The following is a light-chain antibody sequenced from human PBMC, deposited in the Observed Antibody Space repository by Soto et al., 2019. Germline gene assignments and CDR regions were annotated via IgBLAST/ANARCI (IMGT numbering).Light chain of an antibody. V-gene: IGLV2-14*01. J-gene: IGLJ2*01. CDR3: YSDVDVTTGV. CDR2: DVT. Sequence: QSALTQPASVSGSPGQSITISCTGTSTDVGANNYVSWYQQHPGRAPKVMIYDVTNRPSGVSSRFSGSKSGNPASLTISGLQAEAAADYYWYSDVDVTTGVFGGGTQLTVL. CDR1: STDVGANNY.